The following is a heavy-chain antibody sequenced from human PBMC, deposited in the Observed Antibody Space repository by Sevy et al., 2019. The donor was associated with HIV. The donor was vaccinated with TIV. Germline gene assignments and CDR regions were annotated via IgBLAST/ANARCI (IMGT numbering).Heavy chain of an antibody. V-gene: IGHV3-48*03. Sequence: GGSLRLSCAASGFTFSSYEMNWVRQAPGKGLEWVSYISSGGSSIYYADSGKGRFTISSDNAKNSLYLQMNGLRAEDTAVYYCARVDDYYDKGLDPWGQGTLVTVSS. CDR2: ISSGGSSI. J-gene: IGHJ5*02. CDR1: GFTFSSYE. CDR3: ARVDDYYDKGLDP. D-gene: IGHD3-22*01.